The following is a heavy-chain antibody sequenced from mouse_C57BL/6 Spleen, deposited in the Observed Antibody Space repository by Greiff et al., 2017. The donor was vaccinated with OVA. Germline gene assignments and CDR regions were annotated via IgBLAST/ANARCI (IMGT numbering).Heavy chain of an antibody. CDR2: INPSNGGT. CDR3: ARPFPVVAHWYFDV. V-gene: IGHV1-53*01. J-gene: IGHJ1*03. CDR1: GYTFTSYW. D-gene: IGHD1-1*01. Sequence: QVQLKQPGTELVKPGASVKLSCKASGYTFTSYWMHWVKQRPGQGLEWIGNINPSNGGTNYNEKFKSKATLTVDKSSSTAYMQLSSLTSEDSAVYYCARPFPVVAHWYFDVWGTGTTVTVSS.